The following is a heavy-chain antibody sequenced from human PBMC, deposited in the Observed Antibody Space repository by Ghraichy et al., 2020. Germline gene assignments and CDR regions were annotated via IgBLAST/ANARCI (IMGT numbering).Heavy chain of an antibody. CDR1: GGSVSSGSYY. V-gene: IGHV4-61*01. CDR2: IYYSGST. J-gene: IGHJ6*02. Sequence: SETLSLTCTVSGGSVSSGSYYWSWIRQPPGKGLEWIGYIYYSGSTNYNPSLKSRVTISVDTSKNQFSLKLSSVTAADTAVYYCARDVRGLRFSGGYYYYGMDVWGQGTTVTVSS. CDR3: ARDVRGLRFSGGYYYYGMDV. D-gene: IGHD3-3*01.